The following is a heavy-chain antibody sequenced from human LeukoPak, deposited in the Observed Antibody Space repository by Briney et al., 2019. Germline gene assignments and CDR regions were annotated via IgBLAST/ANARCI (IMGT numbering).Heavy chain of an antibody. CDR3: ASHSLRLRWPTDLGY. Sequence: SETLSLTCTVSGGSISTNGDYWGWIRQPPGKGLEWIGSISYIGSTHYNPSLKSRVIISVDTSRNQFSLKRSSVTAADTAVYYCASHSLRLRWPTDLGYWGQGTLVTVSS. CDR2: ISYIGST. J-gene: IGHJ4*02. CDR1: GGSISTNGDY. D-gene: IGHD4-23*01. V-gene: IGHV4-39*01.